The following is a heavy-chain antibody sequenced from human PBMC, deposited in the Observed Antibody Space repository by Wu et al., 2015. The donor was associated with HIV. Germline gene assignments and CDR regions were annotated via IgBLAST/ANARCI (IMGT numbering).Heavy chain of an antibody. Sequence: QVQLVQSGAEVKKPGASVKVSCKASGYTFTGHYMHWVRQAPGQGLEWMGWINPNSGGTNYAQNFQGRITMTWDTSIRTAYMDLSRLTSDDTAVYFCARAVGWGHYYNGEEKYYFDYWGQGTLVTVSS. D-gene: IGHD3-10*01. V-gene: IGHV1-2*02. J-gene: IGHJ4*02. CDR2: INPNSGGT. CDR1: GYTFTGHY. CDR3: ARAVGWGHYYNGEEKYYFDY.